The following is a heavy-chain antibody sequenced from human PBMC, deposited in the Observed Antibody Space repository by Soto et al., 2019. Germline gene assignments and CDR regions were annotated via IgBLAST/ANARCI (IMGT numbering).Heavy chain of an antibody. J-gene: IGHJ4*02. D-gene: IGHD1-20*01. Sequence: SETLSLTCTVSSGSISVTNVFWGWVRQPPGKGLEWIGNIDYSGTAYFSPSLATRVTFHVDTSKNQFPLTLYSVTAADTAVYYCARITGRHLDYWGQGILVTVST. V-gene: IGHV4-39*01. CDR1: SGSISVTNVF. CDR3: ARITGRHLDY. CDR2: IDYSGTA.